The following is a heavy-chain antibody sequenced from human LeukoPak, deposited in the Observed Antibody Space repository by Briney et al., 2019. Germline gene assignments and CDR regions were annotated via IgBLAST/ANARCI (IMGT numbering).Heavy chain of an antibody. CDR3: ATSGAYEISWAFNI. V-gene: IGHV3-48*03. Sequence: GGSLRLSCEGSGFTFSTYEMNWVRQAPGEGLEWVSYIGSRPTTTYYADSVRGRFIISRDNTKNSVYLQMTSLRADNAAVYYCATSGAYEISWAFNIWGQGTMVAVSS. CDR1: GFTFSTYE. CDR2: IGSRPTTT. D-gene: IGHD5-12*01. J-gene: IGHJ3*02.